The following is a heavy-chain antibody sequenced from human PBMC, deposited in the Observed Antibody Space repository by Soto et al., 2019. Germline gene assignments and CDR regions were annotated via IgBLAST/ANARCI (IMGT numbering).Heavy chain of an antibody. CDR1: GFTFSTCS. D-gene: IGHD5-12*01. CDR3: ARDNGYDAATLDY. Sequence: EVQLVESGGGLVNPGGSLRLSCAASGFTFSTCSMNWVRQAPGKGLEWVSSISGSSRNMYYADSVKGRFTISRDNAKNSLYLQMNSLRAEDTAVYYCARDNGYDAATLDYWGQGTLVTVSS. V-gene: IGHV3-21*02. CDR2: ISGSSRNM. J-gene: IGHJ4*02.